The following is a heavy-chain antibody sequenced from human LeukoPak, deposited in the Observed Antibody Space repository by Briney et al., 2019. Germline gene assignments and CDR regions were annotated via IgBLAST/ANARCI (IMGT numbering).Heavy chain of an antibody. J-gene: IGHJ4*02. CDR3: ARAPGGCGGTCPFDY. Sequence: SETLSLTCTVSGGSMSGSFWSWIRQPAGKGLEWVGRIYSSGRTNYNPSLKSRVTMSLDTSKSQFSLKLTSVTAADRAVYYCARAPGGCGGTCPFDYWGQGTLVTVAS. D-gene: IGHD2-15*01. V-gene: IGHV4-4*07. CDR1: GGSMSGSF. CDR2: IYSSGRT.